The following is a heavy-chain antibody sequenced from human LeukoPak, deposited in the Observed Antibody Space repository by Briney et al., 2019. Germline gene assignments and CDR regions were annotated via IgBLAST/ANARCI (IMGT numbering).Heavy chain of an antibody. CDR2: IYSGGST. D-gene: IGHD3-10*01. CDR3: AKRPTYGSGSYSYYFDY. CDR1: GFTVSSNY. J-gene: IGHJ4*02. Sequence: PGGSLRLSCAASGFTVSSNYMSWVRQAPGKGLEWVPVIYSGGSTYYADSVKGRFTISRDNSKNTLYLQMNSLRAEDTAVYYCAKRPTYGSGSYSYYFDYWGQGTLVTVSS. V-gene: IGHV3-66*01.